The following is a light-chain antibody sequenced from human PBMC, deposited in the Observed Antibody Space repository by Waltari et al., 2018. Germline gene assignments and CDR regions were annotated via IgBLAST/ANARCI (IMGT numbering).Light chain of an antibody. CDR1: QTVGSY. Sequence: EIVLTQSPGTLSLSPGERATLSCRASQTVGSYLAWYQQKPGQAPRLLIYDASTRATGIPARFSGSGSGTDFTLTISRLEPEDFAVYYCQQRSSWPPRTFGQGTRLESK. CDR2: DAS. J-gene: IGKJ5*01. V-gene: IGKV3-11*01. CDR3: QQRSSWPPRT.